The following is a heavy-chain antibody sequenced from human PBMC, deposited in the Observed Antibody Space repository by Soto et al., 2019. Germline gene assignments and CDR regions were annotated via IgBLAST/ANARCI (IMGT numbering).Heavy chain of an antibody. D-gene: IGHD3-22*01. J-gene: IGHJ6*02. V-gene: IGHV5-51*01. CDR3: ARHTIIDSSGSYTGRYYYYGMDV. Sequence: PGESLKISCKGSGYSFTSYWIGWVRQMPGKGLEWMGIIYPGDSDTRYSPSFQGQVTISADKSISTAYLQWSSLKASDTAMYYCARHTIIDSSGSYTGRYYYYGMDVWGQGTTVTVSS. CDR1: GYSFTSYW. CDR2: IYPGDSDT.